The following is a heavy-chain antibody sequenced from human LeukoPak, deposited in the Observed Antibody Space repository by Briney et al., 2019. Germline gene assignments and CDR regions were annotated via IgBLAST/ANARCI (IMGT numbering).Heavy chain of an antibody. J-gene: IGHJ5*02. Sequence: SETLSLTCTVSGGSISSSSYYWGWIRQPPGKGLEWIGSIYYSGSTYYNSSLKSRVTISVDTSKNQFSLKLSSVTAADTAVYYCARGDSITNWFDPWGQGTLVTVSS. CDR1: GGSISSSSYY. D-gene: IGHD3-22*01. CDR3: ARGDSITNWFDP. V-gene: IGHV4-39*07. CDR2: IYYSGST.